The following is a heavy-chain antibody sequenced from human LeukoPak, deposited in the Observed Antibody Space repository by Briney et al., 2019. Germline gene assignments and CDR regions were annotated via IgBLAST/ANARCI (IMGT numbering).Heavy chain of an antibody. J-gene: IGHJ2*01. D-gene: IGHD2-15*01. CDR3: ARGRYCSGGSCPKYFDL. Sequence: SETLSLTCTVSGGSISSYYWSWIRQPAGKGLEWIGRIYTSGSTNYNPSLKSRVTISVDTSKNQFSLKLSSVTAADTAVYYCARGRYCSGGSCPKYFDLWGRGTLVTVSS. CDR2: IYTSGST. V-gene: IGHV4-4*07. CDR1: GGSISSYY.